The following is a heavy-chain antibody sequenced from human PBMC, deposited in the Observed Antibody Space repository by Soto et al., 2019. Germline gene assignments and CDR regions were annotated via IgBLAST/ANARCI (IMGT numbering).Heavy chain of an antibody. J-gene: IGHJ5*01. V-gene: IGHV1-8*01. D-gene: IGHD1-1*01. Sequence: ASVKVSFKTSGYTFTKFDVNWVRQAAGQGLEWMGWMSPNSENKGYAQKFQGRVTMTRDNSIMTAYMELTSLTFEDTAGYYCVRGFGSRGNPGGYNWFVFWGQGTLVNVPQ. CDR3: VRGFGSRGNPGGYNWFVF. CDR2: MSPNSENK. CDR1: GYTFTKFD.